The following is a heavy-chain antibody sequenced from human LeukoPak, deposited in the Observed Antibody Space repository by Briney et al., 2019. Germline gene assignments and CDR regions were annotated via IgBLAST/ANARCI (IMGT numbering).Heavy chain of an antibody. CDR2: ISNSGGRT. J-gene: IGHJ4*02. D-gene: IGHD5-12*01. CDR3: AKSYNGYESKPDY. Sequence: SGGSLRLSCAASGFTFSSYMMNWVRQAPGKGLEWVSSISNSGGRTFYTDSVKGRFTISRDNSKITLYLQMNSLRAEDTAVYYCAKSYNGYESKPDYWGQGTLVTVSS. V-gene: IGHV3-23*01. CDR1: GFTFSSYM.